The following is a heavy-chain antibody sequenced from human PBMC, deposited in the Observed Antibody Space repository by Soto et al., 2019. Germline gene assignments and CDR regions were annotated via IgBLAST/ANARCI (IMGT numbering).Heavy chain of an antibody. Sequence: EVQLAESGGGLVQPGGSLRLSCAASGFTFSSYWMHWVRQAPGKGLVWVSRIKSDGSSTSYADFVKGRFTISRDNAKNTLYLQMNSLRAEDTGVYYGASLGAYWGQGTLVTVSS. J-gene: IGHJ4*02. CDR1: GFTFSSYW. CDR3: ASLGAY. CDR2: IKSDGSST. V-gene: IGHV3-74*01.